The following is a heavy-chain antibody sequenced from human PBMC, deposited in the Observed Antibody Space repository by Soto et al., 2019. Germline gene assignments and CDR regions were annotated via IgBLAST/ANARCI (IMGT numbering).Heavy chain of an antibody. CDR1: GYTFTGYY. Sequence: QVQLVQSGAEVKKPGASVKVSCKASGYTFTGYYMHWVRQAPGQGLEWMGWINPNSGGTKYAQKVQGWVTMTSETSISTAYRELSRLRSDDTAVYYWARGGDVYCSGGSCYSWFDPWGQGTLVTVSS. CDR2: INPNSGGT. D-gene: IGHD2-15*01. J-gene: IGHJ5*02. CDR3: ARGGDVYCSGGSCYSWFDP. V-gene: IGHV1-2*04.